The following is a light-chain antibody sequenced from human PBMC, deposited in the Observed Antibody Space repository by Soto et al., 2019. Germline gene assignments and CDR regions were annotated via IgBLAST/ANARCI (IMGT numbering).Light chain of an antibody. CDR1: QSVSTN. J-gene: IGKJ2*01. CDR3: HQYDDGPYT. Sequence: VMTQSPAILSVSPGERATLSCRASQSVSTNVAWYQQIPGQTPRLLIYGTSTRATGIPVRFSGSGSGTEFTLTISRLPYEDFAVYYCHQYDDGPYTFGQGTKVEI. V-gene: IGKV3-15*01. CDR2: GTS.